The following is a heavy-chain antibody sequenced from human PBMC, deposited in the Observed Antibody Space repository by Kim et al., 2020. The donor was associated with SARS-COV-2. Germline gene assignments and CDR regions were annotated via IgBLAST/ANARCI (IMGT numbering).Heavy chain of an antibody. Sequence: SETLSLTCTVSGGSISDYYWSWIRQPPGKGLEWIGYISSSRGTNYNPSLKSRVTMSIGTSKNQFSLKLTSVTAADAAIYYCARLRAYSNSWYYFDYWGQGTLVTVST. D-gene: IGHD6-13*01. CDR2: ISSSRGT. CDR1: GGSISDYY. CDR3: ARLRAYSNSWYYFDY. J-gene: IGHJ4*02. V-gene: IGHV4-59*08.